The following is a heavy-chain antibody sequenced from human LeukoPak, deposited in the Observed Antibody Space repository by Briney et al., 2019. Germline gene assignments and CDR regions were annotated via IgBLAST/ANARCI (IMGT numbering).Heavy chain of an antibody. CDR3: ARGATYCSGGSCYRPLDY. CDR2: IYTSGST. J-gene: IGHJ4*02. V-gene: IGHV4-4*07. Sequence: SETLSLTCTVSGGSISSYYWSWIRQPAGKGLEWIGRIYTSGSTNYNPSLKSRVTMSVDTSKNQFSLKLSSVTAADTAVYYCARGATYCSGGSCYRPLDYWGQGTLVTVSS. CDR1: GGSISSYY. D-gene: IGHD2-15*01.